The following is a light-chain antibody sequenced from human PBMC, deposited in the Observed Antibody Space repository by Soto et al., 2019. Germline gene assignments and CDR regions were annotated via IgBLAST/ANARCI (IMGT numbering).Light chain of an antibody. Sequence: EIVMTQSPATMSVSPGEKATLSCRASQSVGSKLAWYRQKPGQSPRLLIYGASTRATGVPARFSGSGSGTGFTLTISSLQSEDFAVYYCQQYNNWPRTFGQGTKVDI. CDR3: QQYNNWPRT. CDR1: QSVGSK. CDR2: GAS. J-gene: IGKJ1*01. V-gene: IGKV3-15*01.